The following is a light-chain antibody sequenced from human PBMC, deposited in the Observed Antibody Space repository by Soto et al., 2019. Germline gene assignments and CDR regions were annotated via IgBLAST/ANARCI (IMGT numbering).Light chain of an antibody. CDR1: SSDVGSYNL. CDR2: VGS. J-gene: IGLJ1*01. Sequence: QSALTQPASVSGSPRQTITISCTGTSSDVGSYNLVSWYQQHPSKAPKLMIYVGSKRPTGVSNRLSGYKPGNTASLTISGHQAEDEAEYYCSSYGRSSTFGYVFGTGTKLTVL. CDR3: SSYGRSSTFGYV. V-gene: IGLV2-23*03.